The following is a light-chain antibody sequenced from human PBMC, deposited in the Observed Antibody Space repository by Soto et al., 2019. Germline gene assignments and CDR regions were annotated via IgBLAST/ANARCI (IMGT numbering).Light chain of an antibody. CDR3: QHYGGSPIT. CDR1: QRVSSSY. V-gene: IGKV3-20*01. Sequence: EIVLTQSPGTLPLSPGESATLSCRASQRVSSSYLAWFQQKPGRAPRLFIYGASSRATGIPDRFSGSGSGTDFTLTISRLEAEDSALYSCQHYGGSPITFGQGTRLEIK. J-gene: IGKJ5*01. CDR2: GAS.